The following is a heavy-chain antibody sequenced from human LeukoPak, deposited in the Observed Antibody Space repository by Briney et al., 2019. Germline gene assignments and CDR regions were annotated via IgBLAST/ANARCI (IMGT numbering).Heavy chain of an antibody. J-gene: IGHJ4*02. CDR1: GFTFSSYS. Sequence: GGSLRFSCAASGFTFSSYSMNGVRQAPGKGLEWVSSISSSSSYIYYADSVKGRFTISRDNAKNSLYLQMNSLRAEDTAVYYCARDRVEVFDYWGQGTLVTVSS. D-gene: IGHD2-15*01. CDR3: ARDRVEVFDY. CDR2: ISSSSSYI. V-gene: IGHV3-21*01.